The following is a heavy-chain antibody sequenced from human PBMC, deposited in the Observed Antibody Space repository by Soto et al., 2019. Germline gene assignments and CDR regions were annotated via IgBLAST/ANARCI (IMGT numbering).Heavy chain of an antibody. CDR3: ARDLAAAGTGIGY. D-gene: IGHD6-13*01. CDR2: INHSGST. CDR1: GGSFSGYY. V-gene: IGHV4-34*01. J-gene: IGHJ4*02. Sequence: SETLSLTCAVYGGSFSGYYWSWIRQPPGKGLEWIGEINHSGSTNYNPSLKSRVTISVDTSKNQFSLKLSSVTAADTAVYYCARDLAAAGTGIGYWGQGTLVT.